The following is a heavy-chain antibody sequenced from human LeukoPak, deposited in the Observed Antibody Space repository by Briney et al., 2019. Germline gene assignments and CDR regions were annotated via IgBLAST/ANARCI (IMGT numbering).Heavy chain of an antibody. CDR2: ISGSGGST. CDR3: VKDDYGVPGWYFDL. CDR1: GFTFSSYA. J-gene: IGHJ2*01. Sequence: GGSLRLSCAASGFTFSSYATSWVRQAPGKGLEWVLGISGSGGSTYYADSVKGRFTITRDNSKNTLYLQMNSLRAGDTAIYYCVKDDYGVPGWYFDLWGRGTLVTVSS. D-gene: IGHD4/OR15-4a*01. V-gene: IGHV3-23*01.